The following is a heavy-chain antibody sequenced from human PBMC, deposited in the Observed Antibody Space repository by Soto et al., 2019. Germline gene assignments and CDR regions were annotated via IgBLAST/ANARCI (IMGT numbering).Heavy chain of an antibody. D-gene: IGHD6-13*01. Sequence: GALRLSCAASGFTFSIYWMHWVRQAPGKGLVWVSRIRSDGSITSYADSVKGRITISRDNAKNTLYLQMNSLRADDTAVYYCARPISAPGVANYYHGLDVWGQGTTVTVYS. CDR2: IRSDGSIT. J-gene: IGHJ6*02. V-gene: IGHV3-74*01. CDR3: ARPISAPGVANYYHGLDV. CDR1: GFTFSIYW.